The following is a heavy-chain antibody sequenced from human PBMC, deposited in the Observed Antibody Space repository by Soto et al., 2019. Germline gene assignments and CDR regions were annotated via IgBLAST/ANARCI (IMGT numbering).Heavy chain of an antibody. CDR1: GDSVSSNSAG. CDR2: TYYRSKWYY. D-gene: IGHD1-26*01. CDR3: ARGEQYSGRIYDY. Sequence: SQTLSLTCAITGDSVSSNSAGWSCVRQSPSRGLEWLGRTYYRSKWYYEYAVSVRGRLTINPDTSKNHNSLQPNSETPENTAVYFCARGEQYSGRIYDYWGQGTLVTVSS. V-gene: IGHV6-1*01. J-gene: IGHJ4*01.